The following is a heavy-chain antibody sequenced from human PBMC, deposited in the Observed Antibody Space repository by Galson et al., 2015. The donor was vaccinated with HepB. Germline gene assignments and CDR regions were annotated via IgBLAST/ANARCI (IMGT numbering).Heavy chain of an antibody. V-gene: IGHV1-18*04. Sequence: SVKVSCKASGYIFVSHGINWVRQAPGEGIEWMGWISAYKGDTNYAQKFQGRVTMTTDTSTATAYLELRSLRSDDTAVYYCTRGGHYCINGICQHDNWGQGTLVTVSS. CDR3: TRGGHYCINGICQHDN. D-gene: IGHD2-8*01. CDR1: GYIFVSHG. CDR2: ISAYKGDT. J-gene: IGHJ4*02.